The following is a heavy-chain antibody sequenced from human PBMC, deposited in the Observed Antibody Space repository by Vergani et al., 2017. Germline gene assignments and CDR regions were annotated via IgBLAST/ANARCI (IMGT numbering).Heavy chain of an antibody. CDR1: GFTFSSYS. Sequence: EVQLVESGGGLVQPGGSLRLSCAASGFTFSSYSMNWVRQAPGKGLEWVSYISSSSSTIYYADSVKGRFTISRDNAKNSLYLQMNSLRDEDTAVYYCAKDPSWGYTQDYYMDVWGKGTTVTVSS. CDR2: ISSSSSTI. J-gene: IGHJ6*03. D-gene: IGHD1-1*01. V-gene: IGHV3-48*02. CDR3: AKDPSWGYTQDYYMDV.